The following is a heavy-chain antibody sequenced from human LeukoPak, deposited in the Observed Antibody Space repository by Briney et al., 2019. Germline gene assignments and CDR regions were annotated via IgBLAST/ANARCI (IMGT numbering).Heavy chain of an antibody. V-gene: IGHV5-51*01. CDR1: GXRFTSYW. J-gene: IGHJ4*02. CDR3: ASGGRLANLPFDY. Sequence: GESLKISCKGSGXRFTSYWSGWVRQMPGKGLEWMGIIYPGDSDTSYSPSFQGQVTISADKSISTAYLQWSSLKASDTAMYYCASGGRLANLPFDYWGQGTLVTVSS. D-gene: IGHD3-16*01. CDR2: IYPGDSDT.